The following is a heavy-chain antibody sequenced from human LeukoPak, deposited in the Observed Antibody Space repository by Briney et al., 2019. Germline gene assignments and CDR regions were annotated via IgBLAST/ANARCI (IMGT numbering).Heavy chain of an antibody. CDR3: AKADSSGYYYPNWFDS. J-gene: IGHJ5*01. Sequence: GGSLRLSCAASGFTFSSYAMSWVRQAPGKGLEWVSAISGSGGSTYYADSVKGRFTISRDNSKSTLYLQMNSLRAEDTAVYYCAKADSSGYYYPNWFDSWGQGTLVTVSS. CDR1: GFTFSSYA. CDR2: ISGSGGST. V-gene: IGHV3-23*01. D-gene: IGHD3-22*01.